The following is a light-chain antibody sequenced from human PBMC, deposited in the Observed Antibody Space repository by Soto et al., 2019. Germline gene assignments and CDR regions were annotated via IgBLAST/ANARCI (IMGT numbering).Light chain of an antibody. CDR1: TGAVTSGHY. V-gene: IGLV7-46*01. J-gene: IGLJ3*02. CDR3: LLSFGGGYLL. Sequence: QAVVTQEPSLTVSPGGTVTLTCGSSTGAVTSGHYPYWFQQKPGQAPRTLIYDTSNKHSWTPARFSGSLLGGKAALTLSGAGRGGEANNNCLLSFGGGYLLLGGGTK. CDR2: DTS.